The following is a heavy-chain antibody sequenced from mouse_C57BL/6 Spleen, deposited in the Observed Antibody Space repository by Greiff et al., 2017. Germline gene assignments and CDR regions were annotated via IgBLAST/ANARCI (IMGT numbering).Heavy chain of an antibody. J-gene: IGHJ3*01. Sequence: VQLQQPGTELVKPGASVKLSCKASGYTFTSYWMHWVKQRPGQGLEWIGNINPSNGGTNYNEKFKSKATLTVDKSSSTAYMQLSSLTSEDSAVYYCARGITTVVATRAWFAYWGQGTLVTVSA. CDR3: ARGITTVVATRAWFAY. D-gene: IGHD1-1*01. CDR1: GYTFTSYW. V-gene: IGHV1-53*01. CDR2: INPSNGGT.